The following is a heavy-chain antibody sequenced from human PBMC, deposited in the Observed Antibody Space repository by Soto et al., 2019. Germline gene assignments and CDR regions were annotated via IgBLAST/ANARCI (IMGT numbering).Heavy chain of an antibody. CDR1: GFAFNSYG. Sequence: EAQLLESGGGLVQPGGSLRLSCAASGFAFNSYGMSWVRQAPGTGLEWVAGISVSGALTYFADSVKGRFTISRDNSENTLYLQLNSLRAEDTAVYYCAKDGVSMWRGRKKVQIYFGLDVWGQGTTVTVSS. CDR3: AKDGVSMWRGRKKVQIYFGLDV. D-gene: IGHD2-8*01. J-gene: IGHJ6*02. CDR2: ISVSGALT. V-gene: IGHV3-23*01.